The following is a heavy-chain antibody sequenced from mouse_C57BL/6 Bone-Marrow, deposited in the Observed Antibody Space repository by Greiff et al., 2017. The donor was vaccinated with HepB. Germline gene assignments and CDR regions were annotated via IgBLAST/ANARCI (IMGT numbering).Heavy chain of an antibody. CDR1: GFTFSSYA. Sequence: EVQRVESGEGLVKPGGSLKLSCAASGFTFSSYAMSWVRQTPEKRLEWVAYISSGGDYIYYADTVKGRFTISRDNARNTLYLQMSSLKSEDTAMYYCTRVGRYYYGSSLYAMDYWGQGTSVTVSS. V-gene: IGHV5-9-1*02. CDR3: TRVGRYYYGSSLYAMDY. D-gene: IGHD1-1*01. CDR2: ISSGGDYI. J-gene: IGHJ4*01.